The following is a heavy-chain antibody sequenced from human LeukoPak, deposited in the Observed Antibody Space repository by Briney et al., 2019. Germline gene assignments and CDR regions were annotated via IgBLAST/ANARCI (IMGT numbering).Heavy chain of an antibody. J-gene: IGHJ4*02. V-gene: IGHV4-59*01. Sequence: SETLSLTCTVSGGSISSYYWSWIRQPPGKGLEYIGYIYYSGSTNYNPSLKSRVTISVDTSKNQFSLMLTSVTAADTAVYYCARAISSSWYGFDCWGQGTLVTVSS. CDR3: ARAISSSWYGFDC. D-gene: IGHD6-13*01. CDR1: GGSISSYY. CDR2: IYYSGST.